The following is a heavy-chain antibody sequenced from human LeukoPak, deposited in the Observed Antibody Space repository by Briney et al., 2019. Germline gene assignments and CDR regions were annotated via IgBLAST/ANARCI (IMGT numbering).Heavy chain of an antibody. J-gene: IGHJ4*02. V-gene: IGHV4-39*01. CDR2: IYYSGST. D-gene: IGHD5-12*01. CDR3: ARGRRMATIGGYFDY. Sequence: NPSETLSLTCTVSGGSISSSSYYWGWIRQPPGKGLEWIGSIYYSGSTYYNPSLKSRVTISVDTSKNQFSLKLSSVTAADTALYYCARGRRMATIGGYFDYWGQGTLVTVSS. CDR1: GGSISSSSYY.